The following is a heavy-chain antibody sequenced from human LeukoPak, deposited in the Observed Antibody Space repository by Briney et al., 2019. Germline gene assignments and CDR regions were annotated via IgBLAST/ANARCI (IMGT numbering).Heavy chain of an antibody. CDR3: ARRGSGWPTDGMDV. V-gene: IGHV4-39*01. D-gene: IGHD6-19*01. J-gene: IGHJ6*02. CDR1: VGSISSSSYY. CDR2: IYYSGSI. Sequence: SETLSLTCTLPVGSISSSSYYWGWVRQPPGNGLEWIGSIYYSGSICYNPSLKSRVTISVDTSKNQFSLKLSSVTAADTAVYYCARRGSGWPTDGMDVWGQGTTVTVSS.